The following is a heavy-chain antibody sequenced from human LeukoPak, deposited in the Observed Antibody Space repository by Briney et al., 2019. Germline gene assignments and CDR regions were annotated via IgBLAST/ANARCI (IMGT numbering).Heavy chain of an antibody. V-gene: IGHV3-23*01. CDR2: ISGDGSST. Sequence: GGSLRLSCAASGFTFSSYAMTWVRQAPGKGLEWVSTISGDGSSTYYADSVKGRFTISRDNSKNILYLQMNSLRAEDTAVYYCATHGSFMVRGVPKDYWGQGTLVTVSS. D-gene: IGHD3-10*01. CDR1: GFTFSSYA. CDR3: ATHGSFMVRGVPKDY. J-gene: IGHJ4*02.